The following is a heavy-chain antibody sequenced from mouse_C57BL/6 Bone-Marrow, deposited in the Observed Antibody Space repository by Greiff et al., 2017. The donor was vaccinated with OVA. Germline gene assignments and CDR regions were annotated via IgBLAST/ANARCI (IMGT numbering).Heavy chain of an antibody. V-gene: IGHV1-55*01. Sequence: VQLQQPGAELVKPGASVKMSCKASGSTFTSYWITWVKQRPGQGLEWIGDIYPGSGSTNYNEKFKSKATLTVDPSSSTAYMQLSSLTSEDSAFYYCARPYRGSIHWYFDVWGTGTTVTVSS. J-gene: IGHJ1*03. CDR1: GSTFTSYW. D-gene: IGHD1-1*01. CDR2: IYPGSGST. CDR3: ARPYRGSIHWYFDV.